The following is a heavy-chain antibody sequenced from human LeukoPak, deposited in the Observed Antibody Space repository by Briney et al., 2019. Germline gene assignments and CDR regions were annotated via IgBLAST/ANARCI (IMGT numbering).Heavy chain of an antibody. Sequence: PGGSLRLSCAASGFTFSTYGMSWVRQAPGKGLEWVTAISGDGLRTFYADSVKGRFTISRDNSKNTLYLQMNSLRAEDTAVYYCAKTGAMVRGVNDDYWGQGTLVTVSS. D-gene: IGHD3-10*01. CDR2: ISGDGLRT. CDR3: AKTGAMVRGVNDDY. J-gene: IGHJ4*02. V-gene: IGHV3-23*01. CDR1: GFTFSTYG.